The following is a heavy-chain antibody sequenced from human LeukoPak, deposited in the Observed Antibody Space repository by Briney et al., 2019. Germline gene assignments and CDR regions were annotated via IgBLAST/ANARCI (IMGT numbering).Heavy chain of an antibody. Sequence: PSETLSLTCTVSGGSISSSSYYWGWIRQPPGKGLEWIGSIYYSGSTYYNPSLKSRVTISVDTSKNQISLKLTSVTAADTAVYYCARGGSSWYYAYWGQGTLVTVSS. J-gene: IGHJ4*02. CDR1: GGSISSSSYY. CDR3: ARGGSSWYYAY. CDR2: IYYSGST. D-gene: IGHD6-13*01. V-gene: IGHV4-39*07.